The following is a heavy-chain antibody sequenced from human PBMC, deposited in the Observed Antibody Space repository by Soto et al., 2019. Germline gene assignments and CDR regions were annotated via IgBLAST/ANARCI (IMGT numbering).Heavy chain of an antibody. CDR3: AKVLGYCSSSSCSRDYFFYYGMDV. J-gene: IGHJ6*02. V-gene: IGHV3-30*18. D-gene: IGHD2-15*01. Sequence: QVQLVESGGGVVQPGRSLRLSCAASGFTFSSYGMHWVRQAPGKGLEWVAAIAYDGSNKYYVDSVKGRFTISRDNPKNTLYLKMNSLRAEDAAVYYCAKVLGYCSSSSCSRDYFFYYGMDVWGQGTTVTVSS. CDR2: IAYDGSNK. CDR1: GFTFSSYG.